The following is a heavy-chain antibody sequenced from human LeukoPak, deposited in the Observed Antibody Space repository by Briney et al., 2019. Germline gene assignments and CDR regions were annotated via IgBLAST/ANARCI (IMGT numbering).Heavy chain of an antibody. CDR2: IWDDGRNK. J-gene: IGHJ4*02. CDR1: GFTFSSYG. D-gene: IGHD3-16*01. Sequence: GGSLRLSCAVTGFTFSSYGMSWVRQVPGKGLEWVAEIWDDGRNKYYAGSVKGRFTISRDNSKKTLYLQMNSLRVEDTAVYYCVRDSPMGSFWGQGTLVTVSS. V-gene: IGHV3-33*08. CDR3: VRDSPMGSF.